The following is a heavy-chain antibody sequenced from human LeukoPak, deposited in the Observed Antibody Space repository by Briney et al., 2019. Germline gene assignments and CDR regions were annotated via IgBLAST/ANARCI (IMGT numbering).Heavy chain of an antibody. CDR3: AKRGKFKDSSGYYSDAFDI. CDR2: ISSTSSTR. J-gene: IGHJ3*02. V-gene: IGHV3-11*04. D-gene: IGHD3-22*01. CDR1: GFIFSDYY. Sequence: GGSLRLSCAASGFIFSDYYMSWIRQAPGKGLEWVSYISSTSSTRYYADSVKGRFTISRDNSKNTLYLQMNSLRAEDTAVYYCAKRGKFKDSSGYYSDAFDIWGQGTMVTVSS.